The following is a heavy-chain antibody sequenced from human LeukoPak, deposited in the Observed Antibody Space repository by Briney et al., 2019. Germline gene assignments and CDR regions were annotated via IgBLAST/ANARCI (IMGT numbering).Heavy chain of an antibody. CDR3: ARESFGGLDAFDI. CDR2: IYYTGST. D-gene: IGHD3-10*01. J-gene: IGHJ3*02. V-gene: IGHV4-39*07. Sequence: SETLSLTCTVSGGSMSSTSYYWGWIRQPPGKGLEWIGSIYYTGSTYYNPSLKSRVTVSVDTSKNQFSLKLSSVTAADTAVYYCARESFGGLDAFDIWGQGTEVTVSS. CDR1: GGSMSSTSYY.